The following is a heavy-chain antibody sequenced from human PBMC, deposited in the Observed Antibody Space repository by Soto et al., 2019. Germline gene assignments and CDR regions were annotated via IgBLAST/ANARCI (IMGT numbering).Heavy chain of an antibody. D-gene: IGHD3-10*01. CDR3: ARDMLLLWFGELEGTYFDY. J-gene: IGHJ4*02. CDR1: GFTFSSYS. V-gene: IGHV3-21*01. CDR2: ISSSSSYI. Sequence: PGGSLRLSCAASGFTFSSYSMNWVRQAPGKGLEWVSSISSSSSYIYYADSVKGRFTISRDNAKNSLYLQMNSLRAEDTAVYYCARDMLLLWFGELEGTYFDYWGQGTLVTVSS.